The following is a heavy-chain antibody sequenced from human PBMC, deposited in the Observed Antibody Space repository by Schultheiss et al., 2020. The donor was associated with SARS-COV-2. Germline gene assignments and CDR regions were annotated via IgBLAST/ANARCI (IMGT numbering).Heavy chain of an antibody. D-gene: IGHD1-7*01. Sequence: SQTLSLTCTVSGGSISSGSYYWSWIRQPAGKGLEWIGRIYTSGSTNYNPSLKSRVTISVDTSKNQFSLKLSSVTAADTAVYYCARWVYNWNYFGLYDAFDIWGQGTMVTVSS. CDR2: IYTSGST. J-gene: IGHJ3*02. V-gene: IGHV4-61*02. CDR3: ARWVYNWNYFGLYDAFDI. CDR1: GGSISSGSYY.